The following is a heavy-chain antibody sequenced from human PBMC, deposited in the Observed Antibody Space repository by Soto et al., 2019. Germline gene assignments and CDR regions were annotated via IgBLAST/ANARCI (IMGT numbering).Heavy chain of an antibody. CDR1: GLTLKDYD. V-gene: IGHV3-11*01. CDR2: ISSSGITI. J-gene: IGHJ4*01. Sequence: PWWYLPLGSAAFGLTLKDYDMGWIRQAPGKGLEWVSYISSSGITIYYADSVKGRFTISRDSAKNSLYLQMNSLRAEDTAVYYCARGGSSSWPNDYWGHGTLVTVYS. CDR3: ARGGSSSWPNDY. D-gene: IGHD6-13*01.